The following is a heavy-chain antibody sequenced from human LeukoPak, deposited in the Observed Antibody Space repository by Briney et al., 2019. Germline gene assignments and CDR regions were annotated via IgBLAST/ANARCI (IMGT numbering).Heavy chain of an antibody. V-gene: IGHV1-46*01. D-gene: IGHD4-4*01. Sequence: ASVKVSCKASGYTFTSYYMHWVRQAPGQGLEWMGIINPSGGSTSYAQKLQGRVTMTTDTSTSTAYMELRSLRSDDTAVYYCARRGYSNYSYYYGMDVWGQGTTVTVSS. CDR2: INPSGGST. CDR3: ARRGYSNYSYYYGMDV. CDR1: GYTFTSYY. J-gene: IGHJ6*02.